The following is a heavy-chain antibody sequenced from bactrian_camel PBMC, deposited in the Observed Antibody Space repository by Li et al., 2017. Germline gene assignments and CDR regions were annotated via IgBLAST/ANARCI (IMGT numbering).Heavy chain of an antibody. CDR3: AVTQRWSYQCPILPGLFTY. J-gene: IGHJ4*01. CDR2: INSSGRST. CDR1: GFAFSSAR. Sequence: HVQLVESGGDLVQPGGSLRLSCATSGFAFSSARMSWVRQAPGKGFEWVSDINSSGRSTNYADSVKGRFTISKDKNTMYLQMDRLKPEDTAMYVCAVTQRWSYQCPILPGLFTYWGQGTQVTVS. D-gene: IGHD2*01. V-gene: IGHV3S33*01.